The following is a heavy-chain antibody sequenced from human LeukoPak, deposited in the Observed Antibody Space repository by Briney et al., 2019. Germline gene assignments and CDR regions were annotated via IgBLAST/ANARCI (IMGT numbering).Heavy chain of an antibody. D-gene: IGHD3-22*01. CDR1: GGSFSAYY. V-gene: IGHV4-34*01. CDR3: ARVGVITMIVNY. J-gene: IGHJ4*02. Sequence: SETLSLTCAVYGGSFSAYYWSWIRQPPGKGLEWIGEINHSGSTHYNPSLKGRVTISVDTSKNQFSLKLSSVTAADTAVYYCARVGVITMIVNYWGQGTLVTVSS. CDR2: INHSGST.